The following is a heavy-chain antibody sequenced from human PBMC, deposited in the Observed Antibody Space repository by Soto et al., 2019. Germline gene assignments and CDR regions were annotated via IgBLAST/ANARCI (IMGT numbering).Heavy chain of an antibody. Sequence: QVQLQQWGAGLLKPSETLSLTCAVYGGSFSGYYWSGIRQPPGKGLEWIGEINHSGSTNYNPSLKSRVTISVDTSKNQFSLKLSSVTAADTAVYYCARDQLIVVVPAAIYYYYYGMDVWGQGTTVTVSS. D-gene: IGHD2-2*01. CDR3: ARDQLIVVVPAAIYYYYYGMDV. V-gene: IGHV4-34*01. CDR2: INHSGST. J-gene: IGHJ6*02. CDR1: GGSFSGYY.